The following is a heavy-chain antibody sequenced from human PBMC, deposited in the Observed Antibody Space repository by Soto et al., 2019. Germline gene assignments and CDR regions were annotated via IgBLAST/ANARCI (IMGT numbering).Heavy chain of an antibody. CDR2: IYPGDSDT. CDR3: ARHVEYCSGGSCFYYYYMDV. Sequence: EVQLVQSGAEVKKPGESLKISCKGSGYSFTSYWIGWVRQMPGKGLEWMGIIYPGDSDTRYSPSFQGQVTISADKSISTAYLQWSSLKASDTAMYYCARHVEYCSGGSCFYYYYMDVWGKGTTVTVSS. V-gene: IGHV5-51*01. CDR1: GYSFTSYW. D-gene: IGHD2-15*01. J-gene: IGHJ6*03.